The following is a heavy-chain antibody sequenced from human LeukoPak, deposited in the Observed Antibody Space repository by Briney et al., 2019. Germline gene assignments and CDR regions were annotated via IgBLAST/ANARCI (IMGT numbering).Heavy chain of an antibody. CDR2: IYDSGST. D-gene: IGHD5-12*01. CDR3: ARVRNTGYDYYYYGMDV. V-gene: IGHV4-61*01. J-gene: IGHJ6*02. Sequence: PSETLSLTCTVSGGSVSSGSYYWSWIRQPPGEGLEWIGYIYDSGSTKYNPSLKSRVTISVDTSKNQFSLKLSSVTAADTAVYYCARVRNTGYDYYYYGMDVWGQGATVTVSS. CDR1: GGSVSSGSYY.